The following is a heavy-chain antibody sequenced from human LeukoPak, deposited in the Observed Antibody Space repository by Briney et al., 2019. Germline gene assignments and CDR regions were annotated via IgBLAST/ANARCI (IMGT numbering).Heavy chain of an antibody. CDR2: IYSVGRT. Sequence: GGSLRLSCAASGFTASSNYMSWVRQAPGKGLGWVSVIYSVGRTYNADSSKGRFTISRDKSKNTLYLQMNSQRAEDTAVYYCASTQRGDYFDYWGQGTLVTVSS. CDR1: GFTASSNY. J-gene: IGHJ4*02. V-gene: IGHV3-66*01. CDR3: ASTQRGDYFDY. D-gene: IGHD2-15*01.